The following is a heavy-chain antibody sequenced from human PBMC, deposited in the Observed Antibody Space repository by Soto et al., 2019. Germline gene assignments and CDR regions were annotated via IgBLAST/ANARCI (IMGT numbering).Heavy chain of an antibody. V-gene: IGHV3-33*01. CDR2: IWYDGSNK. CDR3: ARDQKGYSSGWYPAFDY. Sequence: PGGSLRLSCAASGFTFSSYGMHWVRQAPGKGLEWVAVIWYDGSNKYYADSVKGRFTISRDNSKNTLYLQMNSLRAEDTAVYYFARDQKGYSSGWYPAFDYWGQGTLVTVSS. CDR1: GFTFSSYG. D-gene: IGHD6-19*01. J-gene: IGHJ4*02.